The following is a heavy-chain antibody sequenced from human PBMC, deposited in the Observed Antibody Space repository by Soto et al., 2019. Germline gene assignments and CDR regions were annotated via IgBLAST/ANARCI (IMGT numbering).Heavy chain of an antibody. V-gene: IGHV3-48*01. Sequence: PGGSLRLSCAASGFTFSSDSMNWVRQAPGKGLEWVSYISSSSSTIYYADSVKGRFTISRDNAKNSLYLQMNSLRAEDTAVYYCARDLGYSGYDIPYYFDYWGQGTLVTVSS. CDR3: ARDLGYSGYDIPYYFDY. CDR1: GFTFSSDS. D-gene: IGHD5-12*01. CDR2: ISSSSSTI. J-gene: IGHJ4*02.